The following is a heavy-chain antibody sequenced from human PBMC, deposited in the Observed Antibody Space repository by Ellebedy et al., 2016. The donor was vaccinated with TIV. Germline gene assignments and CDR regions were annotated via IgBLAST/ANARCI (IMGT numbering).Heavy chain of an antibody. CDR1: GFTFSDYA. CDR2: IRSKPHGEAT. D-gene: IGHD5-18*01. Sequence: GESLKISCTASGFTFSDYAMSWSRQAPGKGLEWVGFIRSKPHGEATDYAPSVKDRFTISRDDSKRIAYLQMNSLKIGETAVYYCTRGYSFAYRWGQGTLVAVSS. CDR3: TRGYSFAYR. V-gene: IGHV3-49*03. J-gene: IGHJ4*02.